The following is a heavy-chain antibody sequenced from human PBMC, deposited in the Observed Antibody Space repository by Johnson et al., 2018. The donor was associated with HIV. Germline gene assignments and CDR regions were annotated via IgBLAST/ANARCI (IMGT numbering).Heavy chain of an antibody. CDR3: VQGVPNPAGAFDI. CDR2: ISNDGSIK. Sequence: QVQLVESGGGVVQTGRSLRLSCAVSGFTLSNYAMHWVRQAPGKGLECVAFISNDGSIKFSADSVKGRFTISKDNSKNTLYLQMNSLRPEDTAVYYCVQGVPNPAGAFDIWGRGTMVTVSS. V-gene: IGHV3-30-3*01. D-gene: IGHD6-19*01. J-gene: IGHJ3*02. CDR1: GFTLSNYA.